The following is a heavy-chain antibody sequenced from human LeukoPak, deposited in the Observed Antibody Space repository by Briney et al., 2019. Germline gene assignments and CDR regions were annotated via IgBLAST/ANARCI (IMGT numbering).Heavy chain of an antibody. J-gene: IGHJ1*01. D-gene: IGHD6-19*01. CDR3: ARDAYSSGPEYFQH. Sequence: AASVKVSCKASGGTFSSYAISWVRQAPGQGLEWMGGIIPIFGTANYAQKFQGRVTITADKSTSTAYMELSSLRSEDTAVYYCARDAYSSGPEYFQHWSQGTLVTVSS. CDR1: GGTFSSYA. CDR2: IIPIFGTA. V-gene: IGHV1-69*06.